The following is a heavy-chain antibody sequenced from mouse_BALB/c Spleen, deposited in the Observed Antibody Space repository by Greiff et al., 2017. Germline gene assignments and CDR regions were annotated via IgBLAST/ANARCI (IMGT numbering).Heavy chain of an antibody. CDR2: IWGGGST. D-gene: IGHD2-1*01. V-gene: IGHV2-6-7*01. Sequence: VKLMESGPGLVAPSQSLSITCTVSGFSLTGYGVNWVRQPPGKGLEWLGMIWGGGSTDYNSALKSRLSISKDNSKSQVFLKMNSLQTDDTAMYYCARNYYGNSYYAMDYWGQGTSVTVSS. CDR1: GFSLTGYG. CDR3: ARNYYGNSYYAMDY. J-gene: IGHJ4*01.